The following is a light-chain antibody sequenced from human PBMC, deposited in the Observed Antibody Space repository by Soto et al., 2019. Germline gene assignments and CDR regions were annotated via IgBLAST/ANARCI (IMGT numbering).Light chain of an antibody. CDR2: EVS. CDR3: SSHTSSSTLVV. CDR1: NSDVGGYNY. J-gene: IGLJ2*01. V-gene: IGLV2-14*01. Sequence: QSVLTQPASVSGSPGQSITISCTGTNSDVGGYNYVSWYQQHPGKAPKVMIYEVSNRPSGVANRFSGSKSGNTASLTISGLQAEDEADDYCSSHTSSSTLVVFGGGTKLTVL.